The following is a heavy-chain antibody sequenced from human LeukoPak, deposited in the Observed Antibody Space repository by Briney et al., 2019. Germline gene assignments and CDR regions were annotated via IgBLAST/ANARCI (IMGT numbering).Heavy chain of an antibody. D-gene: IGHD1-14*01. J-gene: IGHJ4*02. CDR1: GFNVSSNY. Sequence: GGSLRLSCAASGFNVSSNYMSWVRQAPGKGLEWVSVLYGAGSTYYADSVKGRFTISRDNSKNTLYLQMNSLRAEDTAVYYCAKDRTGLVDYWGQGTLVTVSS. CDR2: LYGAGST. V-gene: IGHV3-53*01. CDR3: AKDRTGLVDY.